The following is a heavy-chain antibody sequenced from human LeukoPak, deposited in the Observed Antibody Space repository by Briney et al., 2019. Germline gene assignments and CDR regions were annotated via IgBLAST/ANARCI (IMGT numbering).Heavy chain of an antibody. J-gene: IGHJ4*02. CDR1: GGTISSYY. Sequence: SETLSLTCTVSGGTISSYYWSWIRQPPGQGLEWIGYIYYTGSTNYNPPLKSRVTIALYTSKNQFSLKLSSVTAADTAVYYCASLSTVVPPFYFDYCGQGTLVTVSP. CDR3: ASLSTVVPPFYFDY. D-gene: IGHD4-23*01. CDR2: IYYTGST. V-gene: IGHV4-59*08.